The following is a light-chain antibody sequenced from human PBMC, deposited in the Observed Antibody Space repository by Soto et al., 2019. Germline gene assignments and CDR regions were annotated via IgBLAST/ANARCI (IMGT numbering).Light chain of an antibody. J-gene: IGKJ4*01. CDR1: QGISRW. Sequence: DIQMTQLPSSMSASVGDRVTITCRASQGISRWLAWYHQKPGKAPNLLIYSASTLHSGVPSRFSASGSGTEFTLTISSLQPEDFATYYCQQLNSYPLTFGGGTKVEIK. CDR3: QQLNSYPLT. CDR2: SAS. V-gene: IGKV1-12*01.